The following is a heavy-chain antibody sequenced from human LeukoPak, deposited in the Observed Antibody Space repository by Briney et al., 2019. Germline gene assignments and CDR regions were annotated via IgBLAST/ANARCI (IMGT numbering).Heavy chain of an antibody. CDR1: GFTVSSNY. CDR3: AKFFVPDPTDLDIFDY. V-gene: IGHV3-23*01. Sequence: PGGSLRLSCAASGFTVSSNYMSWVRQAPGKGLEWVSTISGSGGSTYYADSVKGRFTVSRDNSKNTVDLQVNSLRAEDTAIYYCAKFFVPDPTDLDIFDYWGQATRVTVSS. D-gene: IGHD3-9*01. CDR2: ISGSGGST. J-gene: IGHJ4*02.